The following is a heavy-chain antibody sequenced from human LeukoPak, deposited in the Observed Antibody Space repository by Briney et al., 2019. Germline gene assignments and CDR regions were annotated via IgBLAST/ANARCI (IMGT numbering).Heavy chain of an antibody. J-gene: IGHJ3*01. D-gene: IGHD5-24*01. V-gene: IGHV5-51*03. CDR1: GYTFRSYW. CDR2: INPRDSDT. Sequence: KPGESLKISCKVSGYTFRSYWVGWVRQLRERGLGWMGLINPRDSDTSYSPLFEGQVTISVDNSINTAYLQWSSLKASDTAMHYCARVQDGYSYDAFDVWGQGTVVTVSS. CDR3: ARVQDGYSYDAFDV.